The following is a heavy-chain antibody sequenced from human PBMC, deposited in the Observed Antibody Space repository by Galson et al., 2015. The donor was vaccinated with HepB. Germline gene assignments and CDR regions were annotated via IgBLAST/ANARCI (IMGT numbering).Heavy chain of an antibody. CDR1: GFTFSSYG. CDR2: IWYDGSNK. D-gene: IGHD3-22*01. Sequence: SLRLSCAASGFTFSSYGMHWVRQAPGKGLEWVAVIWYDGSNKCYADSVKGRFTISRDNSKNTLYLQMNSLRAEDTAVYYCARDETQTYYYDSSGYTDAFDIWGQGTMVTVSS. J-gene: IGHJ3*02. CDR3: ARDETQTYYYDSSGYTDAFDI. V-gene: IGHV3-33*08.